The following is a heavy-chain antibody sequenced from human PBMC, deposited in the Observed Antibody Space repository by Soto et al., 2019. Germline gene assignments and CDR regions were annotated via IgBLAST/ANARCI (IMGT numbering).Heavy chain of an antibody. CDR2: ISAYNGNT. V-gene: IGHV1-18*01. D-gene: IGHD3-22*01. Sequence: ASVKVSCKASGYTFTSYGISWVRQAPGQGLGWMGWISAYNGNTNYAQKLQGRVTMTTDTSTSTAYMELRSLRSDDTAVYYCARDGLNNYYDSSGYPSPGAFDIWGQGTMVTVSS. J-gene: IGHJ3*02. CDR1: GYTFTSYG. CDR3: ARDGLNNYYDSSGYPSPGAFDI.